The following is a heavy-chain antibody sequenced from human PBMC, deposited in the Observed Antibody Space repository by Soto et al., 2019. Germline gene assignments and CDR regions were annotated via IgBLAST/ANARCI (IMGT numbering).Heavy chain of an antibody. V-gene: IGHV4-34*01. J-gene: IGHJ5*02. Sequence: PSETLSLTCTVSGDSIGSYYWTWIRQPPGKGLEWIGEFNNSGSTNYNPSLKSRVTISVDTSKNQFSLKLSSVTAEEQAVYYCDRCTSLWFVELNGLDPWGQVTLVTVSS. CDR2: FNNSGST. CDR1: GDSIGSYY. D-gene: IGHD3-10*01. CDR3: DRCTSLWFVELNGLDP.